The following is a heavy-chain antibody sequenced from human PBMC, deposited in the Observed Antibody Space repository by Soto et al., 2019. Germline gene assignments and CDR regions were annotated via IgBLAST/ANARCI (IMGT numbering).Heavy chain of an antibody. Sequence: QVQLVQSGAEVKKPGASVKVSCKVSGYTLTELSMHWVRQAPGKGLEWMGGFDPEDGETIYAQKFQGRVTTTEDTSTDTAYMELSSLRSEDTAVYYCATTARGIYYYYGMDVWGQGTTVTVSS. D-gene: IGHD3-16*01. CDR3: ATTARGIYYYYGMDV. CDR1: GYTLTELS. J-gene: IGHJ6*02. V-gene: IGHV1-24*01. CDR2: FDPEDGET.